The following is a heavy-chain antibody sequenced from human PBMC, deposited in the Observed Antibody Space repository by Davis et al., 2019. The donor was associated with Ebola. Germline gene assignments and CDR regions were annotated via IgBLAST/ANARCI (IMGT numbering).Heavy chain of an antibody. CDR3: IRLVGPN. V-gene: IGHV3-74*01. CDR2: IKSDGTAT. J-gene: IGHJ4*02. CDR1: GFSFSSYW. Sequence: GESLKISCAASGFSFSSYWMHWVRQAPGKGLVWVSNIKSDGTATNYADSVKGRFTTSRDNAKNTLHLQMNNLRAEDTAVYYCIRLVGPNWGQGTLVAVSS.